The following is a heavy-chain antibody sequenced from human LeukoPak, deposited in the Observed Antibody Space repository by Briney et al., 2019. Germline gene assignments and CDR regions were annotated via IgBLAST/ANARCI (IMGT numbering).Heavy chain of an antibody. CDR2: ISYDGSNK. V-gene: IGHV3-30*18. CDR3: AKTLPLYYDSSGYYPRGYYYYGMDV. J-gene: IGHJ6*02. Sequence: GGSLRLSCAASGFTFSSYGMHWVRQAPGKGLEWVAVISYDGSNKYYADSVKGRFTISRDNSKNTLYLQMNSLRAEDTAVCYCAKTLPLYYDSSGYYPRGYYYYGMDVWGQGTTVTVSS. CDR1: GFTFSSYG. D-gene: IGHD3-22*01.